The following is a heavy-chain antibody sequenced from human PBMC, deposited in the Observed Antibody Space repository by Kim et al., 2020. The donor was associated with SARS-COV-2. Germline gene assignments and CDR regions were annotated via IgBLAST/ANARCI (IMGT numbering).Heavy chain of an antibody. Sequence: ASVKVSCKVSGYTLTELSMHWVRQAPGKGLEWMGGFDPEDGETIYAQKFQGRVTMTEDTSTDTAYMELSSLRSEDTAVYYFATDRGSGSYYNASRGAYYNCDMGVWGHGTTVTVS. CDR1: GYTLTELS. V-gene: IGHV1-24*01. CDR2: FDPEDGET. D-gene: IGHD3-10*01. CDR3: ATDRGSGSYYNASRGAYYNCDMGV. J-gene: IGHJ6*02.